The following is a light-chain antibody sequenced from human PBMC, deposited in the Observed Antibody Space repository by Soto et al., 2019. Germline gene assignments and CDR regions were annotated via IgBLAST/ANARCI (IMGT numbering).Light chain of an antibody. Sequence: QSVLTPPASVSGSPGQSITISCTGTSSDVGGYNYVSCYQQHPGKAPKLMIYEVSNRPSGVSNRLSGSKSGNTASLTISRLQAEDEADYYCSSYTSSSTLVFGGGTKVTVL. CDR1: SSDVGGYNY. V-gene: IGLV2-14*01. J-gene: IGLJ2*01. CDR2: EVS. CDR3: SSYTSSSTLV.